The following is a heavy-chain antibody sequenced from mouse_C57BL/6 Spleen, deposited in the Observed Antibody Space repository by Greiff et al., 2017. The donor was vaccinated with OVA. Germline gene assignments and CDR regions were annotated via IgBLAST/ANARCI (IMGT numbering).Heavy chain of an antibody. CDR3: ARSYGYGDYFDY. CDR1: GYAFSSSW. J-gene: IGHJ2*01. D-gene: IGHD2-2*01. V-gene: IGHV1-82*01. Sequence: VQLQQSGPELVKPGASVKISCKASGYAFSSSWMNWVKQRPGKGLEWIGRIYPGDGDTSYNGKFKGKATLTADKSSSTAYMQLSSLTSEDSAVYFCARSYGYGDYFDYWGQGTTLTVSS. CDR2: IYPGDGDT.